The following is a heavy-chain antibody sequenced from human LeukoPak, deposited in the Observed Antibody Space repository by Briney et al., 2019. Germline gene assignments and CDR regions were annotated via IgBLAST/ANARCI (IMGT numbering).Heavy chain of an antibody. Sequence: SETLSLTCTVSGGSISSYYWSWIRQPAGKGLEWIGRIYTSGSTNYNPSLKSRVTISVDTSKNQFSLKLSSVTAADTAVYYCARHVARAADENWFDPWGQGTLVTVSA. D-gene: IGHD6-25*01. CDR1: GGSISSYY. J-gene: IGHJ5*02. CDR3: ARHVARAADENWFDP. V-gene: IGHV4-4*07. CDR2: IYTSGST.